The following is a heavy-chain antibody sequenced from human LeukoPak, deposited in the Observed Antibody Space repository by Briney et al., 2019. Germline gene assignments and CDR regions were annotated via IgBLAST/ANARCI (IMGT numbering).Heavy chain of an antibody. D-gene: IGHD6-19*01. CDR1: GGSISSSRHY. Sequence: PSETLSLTCAVSGGSISSSRHYWGWIRQPPGKGLEWIGSIYYSGSTYYNTSLKSRVTISVDTSKNQFSLKVNSMTAADTAVYYCARDKMSGWQYNWFDPWGQGTLVTVSS. CDR2: IYYSGST. CDR3: ARDKMSGWQYNWFDP. J-gene: IGHJ5*02. V-gene: IGHV4-39*07.